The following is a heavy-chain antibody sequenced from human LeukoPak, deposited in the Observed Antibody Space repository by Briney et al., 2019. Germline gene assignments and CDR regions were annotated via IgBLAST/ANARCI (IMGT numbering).Heavy chain of an antibody. V-gene: IGHV4-39*07. CDR1: GGSISSSSYY. CDR3: ARDLLGYYGSGSYYPWFDP. D-gene: IGHD3-10*01. J-gene: IGHJ5*02. CDR2: IYYRGST. Sequence: SETLSLTCTVSGGSISSSSYYWGWIRQPPGKGLEWIGSIYYRGSTYYNPSLKSRATISVDTSKNQFSLKLSSVTAADTAVYYCARDLLGYYGSGSYYPWFDPWGQGTLVTVSS.